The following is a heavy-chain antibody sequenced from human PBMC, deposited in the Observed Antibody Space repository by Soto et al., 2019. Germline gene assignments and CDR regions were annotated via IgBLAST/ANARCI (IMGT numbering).Heavy chain of an antibody. CDR2: VSPNGQGI. CDR1: GFTLGRYG. V-gene: IGHV3-23*01. Sequence: GGSLRLSCAASGFTLGRYGMSWVRQAPGKGLEWVSAVSPNGQGIYYADSVRGRFTISRDFSKNTVFLHMDSLRAEDTAVYYCAKDRDYPRDYFHYWGQGTLVTVSS. CDR3: AKDRDYPRDYFHY. D-gene: IGHD3-10*01. J-gene: IGHJ4*02.